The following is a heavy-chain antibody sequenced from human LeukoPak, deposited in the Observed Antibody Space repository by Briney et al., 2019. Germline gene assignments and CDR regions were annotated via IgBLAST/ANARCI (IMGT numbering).Heavy chain of an antibody. V-gene: IGHV3-30*18. D-gene: IGHD3-9*01. J-gene: IGHJ4*02. Sequence: GGSLRLSCAASGFTFSSYGMHWVRQAPGKGLEWVAVISYDGCNKYYADSVKGRFTISRDNSKNTLYLQMNSLRVEDTAVYYCAKDQITLRYFDWLLSWGQGTLVTVSS. CDR2: ISYDGCNK. CDR3: AKDQITLRYFDWLLS. CDR1: GFTFSSYG.